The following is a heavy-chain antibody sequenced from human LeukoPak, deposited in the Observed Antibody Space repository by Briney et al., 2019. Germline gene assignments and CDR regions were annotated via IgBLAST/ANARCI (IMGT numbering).Heavy chain of an antibody. CDR2: IYTRGST. Sequence: SETLSLTCTVSGASISTYYWSWVRQPAGKGLEWIGCIYTRGSTNYNPSLKSRVTMSVDTSKNQFSLSLKSLTAADTPVYYCGGGGSENRLGVAFDIWGQGTMVTVSS. CDR3: GGGGSENRLGVAFDI. V-gene: IGHV4-4*07. CDR1: GASISTYY. J-gene: IGHJ3*02. D-gene: IGHD3-16*01.